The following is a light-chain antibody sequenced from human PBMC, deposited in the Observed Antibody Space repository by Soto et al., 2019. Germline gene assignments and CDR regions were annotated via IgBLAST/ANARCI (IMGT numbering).Light chain of an antibody. V-gene: IGKV3-20*01. CDR2: GAS. CDR3: QQLGA. CDR1: QSVSSSY. Sequence: ESVLTQSPGTLSLSPGERATLACRGSQSVSSSYLAWYQQKPGQAPRLIIYGASNRATGIPDRFSGSGPGTDFTLTISRLEPEDFAVYYCQQLGAFGQGTKVEIK. J-gene: IGKJ1*01.